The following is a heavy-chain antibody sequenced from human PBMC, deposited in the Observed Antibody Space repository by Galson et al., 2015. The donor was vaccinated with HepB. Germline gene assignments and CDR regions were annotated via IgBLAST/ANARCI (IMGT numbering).Heavy chain of an antibody. J-gene: IGHJ5*02. CDR1: GFTFSSYS. D-gene: IGHD2-2*01. Sequence: SLRLSCAASGFTFSSYSMNWVRQAPGKGLEWVSSISSSSSYIYYADSVKGRFTISRDNAKNSLYLQMNSLRAEDTAVYYCARDPLGYCSSTSCHGPFDPWGQGTLVTVSS. V-gene: IGHV3-21*01. CDR3: ARDPLGYCSSTSCHGPFDP. CDR2: ISSSSSYI.